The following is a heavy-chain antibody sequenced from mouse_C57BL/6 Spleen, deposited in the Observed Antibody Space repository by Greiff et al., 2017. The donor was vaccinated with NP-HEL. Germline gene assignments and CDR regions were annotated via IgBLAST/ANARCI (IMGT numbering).Heavy chain of an antibody. Sequence: VQVVESGAELVKPGASVKISCKASGYAFSSYWMNWVKQRPGKGLEWIGQIYPGDGDTNYIGKFKGKATLTADKSSSTAYMQLSSLTSEDSAVYFCARWTYSSNYEDYWGQGTTLTVSS. V-gene: IGHV1-80*01. CDR2: IYPGDGDT. CDR3: ARWTYSSNYEDY. D-gene: IGHD2-5*01. J-gene: IGHJ2*01. CDR1: GYAFSSYW.